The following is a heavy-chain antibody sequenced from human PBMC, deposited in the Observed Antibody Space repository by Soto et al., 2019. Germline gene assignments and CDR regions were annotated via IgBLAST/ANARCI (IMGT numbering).Heavy chain of an antibody. CDR1: GFSFSSYG. V-gene: IGHV3-33*07. D-gene: IGHD3-16*02. J-gene: IGHJ4*02. Sequence: GGSLRLSCAASGFSFSSYGKYWVRQAPGKGLEWVATIWHDGTNKYYADSVKGRFTISRDKSKKTVFLQMNSLRAEDTAVYYCASGFDYIGGTYRTKEDSYCGQGTLVTVSS. CDR2: IWHDGTNK. CDR3: ASGFDYIGGTYRTKEDSY.